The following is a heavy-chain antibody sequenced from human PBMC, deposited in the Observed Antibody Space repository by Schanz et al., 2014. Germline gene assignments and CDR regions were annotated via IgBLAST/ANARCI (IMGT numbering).Heavy chain of an antibody. CDR3: ARDRDQWDGNFCDF. Sequence: QLVQSGAEVKKPGASVKVSCKASGYTFTRYYIHWVRQAPGQGLEWMGWINGYNAHTNYAQKFQGRVTMTTDTSTSTVYMELRSLRSDDTAVYYCARDRDQWDGNFCDFWGQGTLVTVSS. V-gene: IGHV1-18*04. CDR2: INGYNAHT. CDR1: GYTFTRYY. D-gene: IGHD1-26*01. J-gene: IGHJ4*02.